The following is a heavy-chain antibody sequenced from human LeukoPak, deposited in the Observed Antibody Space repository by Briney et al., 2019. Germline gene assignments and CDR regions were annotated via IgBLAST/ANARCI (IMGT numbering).Heavy chain of an antibody. J-gene: IGHJ4*02. CDR3: ARHGNYGLRYFAY. D-gene: IGHD1-7*01. Sequence: PSETLSLTCTVSGGSISSYYWSWIRQPPGKGLEWIGYIYYSGSTNYNPSLKSRVTISIDTSKNQFSLKLSSVPAADTAVYYCARHGNYGLRYFAYWGQGTLVTVSS. CDR1: GGSISSYY. CDR2: IYYSGST. V-gene: IGHV4-59*08.